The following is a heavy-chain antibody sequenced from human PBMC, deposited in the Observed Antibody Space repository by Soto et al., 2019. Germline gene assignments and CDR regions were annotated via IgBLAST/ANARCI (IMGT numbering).Heavy chain of an antibody. D-gene: IGHD2-2*01. CDR1: GGSVSSDSYY. V-gene: IGHV4-61*01. CDR2: IYYSGST. J-gene: IGHJ4*02. Sequence: SETLSLTCTVSGGSVSSDSYYWSWIRQPPGKGLEWIGYIYYSGSTNYNPSLKSRASISLDTSKNQFSLKLSSVTAADTAVYFCARVRAHLVAATYLDYWGQGTLVTVSS. CDR3: ARVRAHLVAATYLDY.